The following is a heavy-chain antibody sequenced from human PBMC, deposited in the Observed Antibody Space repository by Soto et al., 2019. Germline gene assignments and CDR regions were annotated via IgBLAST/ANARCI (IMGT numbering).Heavy chain of an antibody. CDR3: ARLGRRKQGAFDI. CDR1: GGSFSGYY. Sequence: QVQLQQWGAGLLKPSETLSLTCAVYGGSFSGYYWSWIRQPPGKGLEWIGEINHSGSTNYNPSLKSRVTISVDTSKNQFSLKLSSVTAADTVVYYCARLGRRKQGAFDIWGQGTMVTVSS. D-gene: IGHD1-26*01. CDR2: INHSGST. V-gene: IGHV4-34*01. J-gene: IGHJ3*02.